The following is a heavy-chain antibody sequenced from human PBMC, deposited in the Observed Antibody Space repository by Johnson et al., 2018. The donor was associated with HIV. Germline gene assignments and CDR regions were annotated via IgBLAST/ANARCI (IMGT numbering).Heavy chain of an antibody. CDR2: ISWNSGSI. D-gene: IGHD3-22*01. CDR3: AIGDDYYDSSDYYSKAGDAFYI. J-gene: IGHJ3*02. CDR1: GFTFDDYA. Sequence: VQLVESGGGLVQPGRSLRLSCAASGFTFDDYAMHWVRQGPGKGLEWVSGISWNSGSIGYADSVKGRFTISRDDAKNSLYLQMNSLRAEDTALYYCAIGDDYYDSSDYYSKAGDAFYIWGQGTMVTVSS. V-gene: IGHV3-9*01.